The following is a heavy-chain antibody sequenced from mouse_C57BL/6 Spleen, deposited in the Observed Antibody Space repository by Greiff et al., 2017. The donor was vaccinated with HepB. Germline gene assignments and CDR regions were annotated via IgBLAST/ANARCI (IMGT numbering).Heavy chain of an antibody. CDR1: GYAFSSYW. Sequence: QVQLQQSGAELVKPGASVKISCKASGYAFSSYWMNWVKQRPGKGLEWIGQIYPGDGDTNYNGKFKGKATLTADKSSSTAYMQLSSLTSEDSAVYFCARRYYYGNSHYYAMDYWGQGTSVTVSS. J-gene: IGHJ4*01. D-gene: IGHD1-1*01. CDR2: IYPGDGDT. V-gene: IGHV1-80*01. CDR3: ARRYYYGNSHYYAMDY.